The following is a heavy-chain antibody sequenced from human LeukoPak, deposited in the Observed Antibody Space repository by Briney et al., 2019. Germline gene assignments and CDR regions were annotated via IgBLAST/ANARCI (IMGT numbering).Heavy chain of an antibody. CDR3: AREGRYYDILTGYYTVVDY. Sequence: ASVKVSCKASGYTFTGYYMHWVRQAPGHGLEWMGWINPNSGGTNYAQKFQGRVTMTRDTSISTAYMELSRLRSDDTAVYYCAREGRYYDILTGYYTVVDYWGQGTLVTVSS. CDR1: GYTFTGYY. CDR2: INPNSGGT. J-gene: IGHJ4*02. D-gene: IGHD3-9*01. V-gene: IGHV1-2*02.